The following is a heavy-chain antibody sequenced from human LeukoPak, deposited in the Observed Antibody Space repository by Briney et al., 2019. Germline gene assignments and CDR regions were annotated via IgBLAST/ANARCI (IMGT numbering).Heavy chain of an antibody. J-gene: IGHJ6*02. CDR1: AISFSDHY. D-gene: IGHD3-10*01. CDR2: IRNGVNSYTT. V-gene: IGHV3-72*01. Sequence: GGSLRLSCAASAISFSDHYMDWVRQAPGRGLEWVGRIRNGVNSYTTEYAESVKGRFTISREDSQNSLSLQMNSLKTEDTAVYYCATYGSESYVNYYYYGLDVWGQGATVIVSS. CDR3: ATYGSESYVNYYYYGLDV.